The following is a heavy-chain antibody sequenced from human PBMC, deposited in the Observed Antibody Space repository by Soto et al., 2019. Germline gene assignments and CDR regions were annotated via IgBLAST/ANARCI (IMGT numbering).Heavy chain of an antibody. J-gene: IGHJ6*02. V-gene: IGHV3-9*01. Sequence: EVQLVESGGGLVQPGGSLRLSCAASGFIIDDYAMHWVRQAPGKGLEWVSAISWDSDDIAYAGSVKGRFTISRDNAKNSLYLQMNSLRAEATALYYCAKMAFYGMDVWGQGTTVTVSS. CDR2: ISWDSDDI. CDR1: GFIIDDYA. CDR3: AKMAFYGMDV.